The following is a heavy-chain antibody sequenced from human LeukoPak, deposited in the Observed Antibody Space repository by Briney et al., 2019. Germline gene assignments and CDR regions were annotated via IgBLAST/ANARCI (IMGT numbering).Heavy chain of an antibody. CDR3: AKEGSFNPGFGELLNYFDY. J-gene: IGHJ4*02. V-gene: IGHV3-30*18. CDR2: ISYDGSNK. Sequence: PGGSLRLSCAASGLTFSSYGMHWVRQAPGKGLEWVAVISYDGSNKYYADSVKGRFTISRDNSKNTLYLQMNSLRAEDTAVYYCAKEGSFNPGFGELLNYFDYWGQGTLVTVSS. CDR1: GLTFSSYG. D-gene: IGHD3-10*01.